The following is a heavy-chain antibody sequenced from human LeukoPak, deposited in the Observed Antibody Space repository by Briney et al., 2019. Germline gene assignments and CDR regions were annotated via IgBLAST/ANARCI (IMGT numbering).Heavy chain of an antibody. CDR1: GGSISSNSYY. J-gene: IGHJ4*02. CDR2: IYYSGST. V-gene: IGHV4-39*01. D-gene: IGHD3-10*01. CDR3: ARTRYYYNSRSYGAPYYFDY. Sequence: PSETLSLTCAVSGGSISSNSYYWGWIRQPPGKGLEWIGSIYYSGSTYYNPSLKSRVTISVDTSKNQFSLRLSSVTAADTAVYYCARTRYYYNSRSYGAPYYFDYWGQGTLVTVSS.